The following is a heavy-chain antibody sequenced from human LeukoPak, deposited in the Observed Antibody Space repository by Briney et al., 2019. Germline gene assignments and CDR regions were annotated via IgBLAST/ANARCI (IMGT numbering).Heavy chain of an antibody. CDR1: GVSISSGSYY. CDR2: IYTSGST. CDR3: ARDRREEDNWFDP. Sequence: PSETLSLTCTGSGVSISSGSYYWSWIRQPAGKGLEWIGRIYTSGSTNYNPSLKSRVTISVDTSKNQFSLKLSSVTAADTAVYYCARDRREEDNWFDPWGQGTLVTVSS. V-gene: IGHV4-61*02. D-gene: IGHD1-26*01. J-gene: IGHJ5*02.